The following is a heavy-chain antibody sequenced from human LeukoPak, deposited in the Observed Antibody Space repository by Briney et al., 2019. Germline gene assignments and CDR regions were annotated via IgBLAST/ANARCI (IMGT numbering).Heavy chain of an antibody. V-gene: IGHV4-59*01. CDR1: GGSISSYY. CDR2: IYYSGST. CDR3: ATDLSGGSCFDI. D-gene: IGHD2-15*01. J-gene: IGHJ3*02. Sequence: SETLSLTCTVSGGSISSYYWSWIRQPPEKGLEWIGYIYYSGSTNYNPSLKSRVTTSVDTSKNQFSLKQSSVTAADTAVYYCATDLSGGSCFDIWGQGTMVTVSS.